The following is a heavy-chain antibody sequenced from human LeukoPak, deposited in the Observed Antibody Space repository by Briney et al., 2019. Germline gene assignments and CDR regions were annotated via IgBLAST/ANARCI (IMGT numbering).Heavy chain of an antibody. CDR2: ISAYNGNT. V-gene: IGHV1-18*01. CDR1: GYTFTSYG. CDR3: ARIPRCKSSGGSCYVQVHWFDP. J-gene: IGHJ5*02. D-gene: IGHD2-15*01. Sequence: ASVKVSCKASGYTFTSYGISWVRQAPGQGLEWMGWISAYNGNTNYAQKLQGRVTMTTDTSTSTAYMELRSLRSDDTAVYYCARIPRCKSSGGSCYVQVHWFDPWGQGTLVTVSS.